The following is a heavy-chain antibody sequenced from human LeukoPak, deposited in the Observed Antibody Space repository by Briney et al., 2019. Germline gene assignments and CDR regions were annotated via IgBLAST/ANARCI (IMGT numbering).Heavy chain of an antibody. Sequence: GASVKVSCKVSGYTLTEISMNWVRQAPGKGLECMGGFDPEDGETIYAQRFQGRVTITRNTSISTAYMELSSLRSEDTAVYYCARSRQWLVRGYFQHWGQGTLVTVSS. CDR2: FDPEDGET. CDR3: ARSRQWLVRGYFQH. D-gene: IGHD6-19*01. CDR1: GYTLTEIS. J-gene: IGHJ1*01. V-gene: IGHV1-24*01.